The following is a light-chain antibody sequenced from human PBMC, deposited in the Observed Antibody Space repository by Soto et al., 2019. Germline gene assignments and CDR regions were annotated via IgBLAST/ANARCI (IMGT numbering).Light chain of an antibody. Sequence: DSPMTQSPSTLSASVGDRVTIPCRASQSISSWLAWYQQKPGKAPKLLIYDASSLESGVPSRFSGSGSGTEFTLTISSLQPDDFATYYCQQYNSYWTFGQGTKVDIK. CDR1: QSISSW. CDR2: DAS. CDR3: QQYNSYWT. J-gene: IGKJ1*01. V-gene: IGKV1-5*01.